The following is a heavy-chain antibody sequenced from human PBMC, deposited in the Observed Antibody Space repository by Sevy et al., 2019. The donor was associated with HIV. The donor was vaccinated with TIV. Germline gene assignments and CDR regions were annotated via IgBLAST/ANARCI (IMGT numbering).Heavy chain of an antibody. Sequence: ASVKVSCKASGYTFTSYYMHWVRQAPGRGLEWMGIINPSGGSTSYAQKFQGRVTMTRDTSTSTVYMELSSLRSEDTAVYYCARGAYYDSSGYYYAPNGFDYWGQGTLVTVSS. D-gene: IGHD3-22*01. CDR3: ARGAYYDSSGYYYAPNGFDY. V-gene: IGHV1-46*03. J-gene: IGHJ4*02. CDR1: GYTFTSYY. CDR2: INPSGGST.